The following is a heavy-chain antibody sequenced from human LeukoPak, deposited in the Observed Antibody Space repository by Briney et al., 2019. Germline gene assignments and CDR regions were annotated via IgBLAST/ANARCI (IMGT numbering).Heavy chain of an antibody. CDR3: ARTNYDYVWGSYPKGALDI. Sequence: PSETLSFTCTVSGGSISTYSWSWVRQPAGKGLEWIGHIYTSGTTNYNPSLKSRVTMSVGTSKNQFSLKLSSVTAADTAVYYCARTNYDYVWGSYPKGALDIWGQGTMVTVSS. J-gene: IGHJ3*02. V-gene: IGHV4-4*07. D-gene: IGHD3-16*02. CDR1: GGSISTYS. CDR2: IYTSGTT.